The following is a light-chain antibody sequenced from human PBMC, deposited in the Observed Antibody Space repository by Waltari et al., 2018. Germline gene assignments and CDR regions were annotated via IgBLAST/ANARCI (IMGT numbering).Light chain of an antibody. J-gene: IGKJ1*01. CDR3: QKYVSLPAT. Sequence: LTQPPGTLPFSSGARAPFPCRASQRVGKYLAWYQQKPGQAPRPLIYDTSTRNTGIPDRFSGSGSGTDFSLTISRLEPEDFAVYYCQKYVSLPATFGQGTKVQAK. CDR2: DTS. V-gene: IGKV3-20*01. CDR1: QRVGKY.